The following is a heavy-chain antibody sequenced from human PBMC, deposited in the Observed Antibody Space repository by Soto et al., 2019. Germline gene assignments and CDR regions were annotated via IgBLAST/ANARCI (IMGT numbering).Heavy chain of an antibody. CDR1: GFTVSSKY. D-gene: IGHD1-26*01. V-gene: IGHV3-72*01. J-gene: IGHJ4*02. CDR3: ARDTGGSYDF. Sequence: PGGSLRLSCAASGFTVSSKYMSWVRQLPGMGLEWVGRTRNKANSYAAEYAPSVRGRFTISRHDSEDSMFLQLNSLKTEDTAVYYCARDTGGSYDFWGQGALVTVSS. CDR2: TRNKANSYAA.